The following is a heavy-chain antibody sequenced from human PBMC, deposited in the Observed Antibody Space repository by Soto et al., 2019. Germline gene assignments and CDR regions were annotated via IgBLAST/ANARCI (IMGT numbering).Heavy chain of an antibody. CDR1: GGTFSSYA. CDR2: IIPIFGTA. D-gene: IGHD7-27*01. CDR3: ARRPPNLGFDY. J-gene: IGHJ4*02. V-gene: IGHV1-69*13. Sequence: GASLKVSCKASGGTFSSYAISWVRQAPGKGLEWMGGIIPIFGTANYAQKFQGRVTITADESTSTAYMELSSLRSEDTAVYYCARRPPNLGFDYWGQGTLVTVSS.